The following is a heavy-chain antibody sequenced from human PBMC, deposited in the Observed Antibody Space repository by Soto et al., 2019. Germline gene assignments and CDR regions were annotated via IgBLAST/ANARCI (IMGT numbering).Heavy chain of an antibody. V-gene: IGHV1-18*01. J-gene: IGHJ6*02. CDR1: GYRFTSYG. D-gene: IGHD3-16*01. CDR2: INAYNGNT. Sequence: QVQLVQSGAEVKNPGASVKVSCKASGYRFTSYGIGWVRQAPGQGLEWMGWINAYNGNTNYAQNLQGRVTLTTDTSTSTAYMERRRLRSNDTAVYYCAMVDVYVTPSPQDVWGQGTTVTVSS. CDR3: AMVDVYVTPSPQDV.